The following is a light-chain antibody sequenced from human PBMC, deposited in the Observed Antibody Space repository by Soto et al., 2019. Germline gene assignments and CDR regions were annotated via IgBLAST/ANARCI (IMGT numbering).Light chain of an antibody. J-gene: IGLJ1*01. CDR2: DVS. CDR1: SSDVGRYNY. Sequence: QSALTQPASVSGSPGQSITISCTGTSSDVGRYNYVSWYQHHPGKAPKLMIYDVSNRPSGVSNRFSGSKSGNTASLTISGLQAEDEADYYCSSYTSSSTLYVLGTGTKVTVL. V-gene: IGLV2-14*03. CDR3: SSYTSSSTLYV.